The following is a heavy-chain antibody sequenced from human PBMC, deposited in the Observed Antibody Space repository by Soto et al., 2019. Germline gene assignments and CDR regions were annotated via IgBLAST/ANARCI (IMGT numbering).Heavy chain of an antibody. CDR3: AKKAGIISRYGLDV. Sequence: PGGSLRLSCAASGFTFSSFAMNWVRQAPGKGLEWVAVISGNATSTYYADSVKGRFTISRGNSKNTMYLQMNSLRAEDTAVYYCAKKAGIISRYGLDVWGQGTTVTVSS. V-gene: IGHV3-23*01. CDR2: ISGNATST. J-gene: IGHJ6*02. CDR1: GFTFSSFA.